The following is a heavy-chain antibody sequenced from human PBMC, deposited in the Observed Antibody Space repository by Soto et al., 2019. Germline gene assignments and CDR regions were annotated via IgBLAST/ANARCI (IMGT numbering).Heavy chain of an antibody. CDR3: ARGYCSSTSCYRSHQTTFDP. V-gene: IGHV4-59*01. Sequence: SETLSLTCTVSGGSISSYYWSWIRQPPGKGLEWIGYIYYSGSTNYNPSLKSRVTISVDTSKNQFSLKLSSVTAADTAVYYCARGYCSSTSCYRSHQTTFDPWGQGTLVT. CDR2: IYYSGST. CDR1: GGSISSYY. D-gene: IGHD2-2*02. J-gene: IGHJ5*02.